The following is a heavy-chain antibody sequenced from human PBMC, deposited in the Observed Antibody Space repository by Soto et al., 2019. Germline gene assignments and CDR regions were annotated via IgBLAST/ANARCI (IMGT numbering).Heavy chain of an antibody. V-gene: IGHV3-23*01. Sequence: RGGSLRISCAASGFTCSNDAMGWVRQAPGKGLQWVSDISNSGDSTHYADSVKGRFTVSRDNSKNTLYLQMNSLRTEDTAVYSCANYLQGVLGDYFDYWGPPTLLPPSS. CDR3: ANYLQGVLGDYFDY. D-gene: IGHD1-26*01. CDR2: ISNSGDST. CDR1: GFTCSNDA. J-gene: IGHJ4*02.